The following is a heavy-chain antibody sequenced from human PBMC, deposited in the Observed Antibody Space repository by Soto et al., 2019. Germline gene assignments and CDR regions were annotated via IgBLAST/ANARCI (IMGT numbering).Heavy chain of an antibody. D-gene: IGHD2-2*01. V-gene: IGHV3-9*01. Sequence: GGSLRLSCAVSGFTFDDYAMHWVRQAPGKGLEWVSGISWNSGSIGYADSVKGRFTISRDNAKNSLYLQMNSLRAEDTALYYCAKDLCSSTSCYYYGMDVWGQGTTVTVSS. CDR2: ISWNSGSI. CDR1: GFTFDDYA. CDR3: AKDLCSSTSCYYYGMDV. J-gene: IGHJ6*02.